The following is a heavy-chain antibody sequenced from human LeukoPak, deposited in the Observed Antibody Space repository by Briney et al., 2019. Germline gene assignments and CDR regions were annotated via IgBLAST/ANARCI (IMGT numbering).Heavy chain of an antibody. CDR2: INHSGST. Sequence: DPSETLSLTCAVCGGSFSGYYWSWIRQPPGKGLEWIGEINHSGSTNYNPSLKSRVTISVDTSKNQFSLKLSSVTAADTAVYYCARVGQQLALYYFDYWGQGTLVTVSS. CDR3: ARVGQQLALYYFDY. CDR1: GGSFSGYY. D-gene: IGHD6-13*01. V-gene: IGHV4-34*01. J-gene: IGHJ4*02.